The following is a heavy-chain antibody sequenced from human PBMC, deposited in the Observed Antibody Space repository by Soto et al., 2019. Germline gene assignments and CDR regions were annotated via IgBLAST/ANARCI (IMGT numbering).Heavy chain of an antibody. CDR2: IRSGGDTI. V-gene: IGHV3-48*02. CDR1: GFTFSSDW. J-gene: IGHJ4*02. D-gene: IGHD3-3*01. Sequence: GGSLRLSCAASGFTFSSDWMSWVRQAPGKGLEWMSYIRSGGDTIYYADSVRGRFTASRDNTKNSLYLQMDSLRDEDTAVYYCARDRSTIYGVVTPIDYWGQGTLVTVSS. CDR3: ARDRSTIYGVVTPIDY.